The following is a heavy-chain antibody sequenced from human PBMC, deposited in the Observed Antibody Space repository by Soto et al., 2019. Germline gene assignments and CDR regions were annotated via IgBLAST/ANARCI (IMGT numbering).Heavy chain of an antibody. CDR3: ARSVDTAHMDV. CDR2: IYPGDSDT. D-gene: IGHD5-18*01. J-gene: IGHJ6*02. V-gene: IGHV5-51*01. CDR1: GFSFTTYW. Sequence: HGESLKISCKDSGFSFTTYWIAWVRQMPGKGLEWMGIIYPGDSDTRYSPSFQGQVTISADKSISTAYLQWSSLKASDTAMYYCARSVDTAHMDVWGQGTTVTVSS.